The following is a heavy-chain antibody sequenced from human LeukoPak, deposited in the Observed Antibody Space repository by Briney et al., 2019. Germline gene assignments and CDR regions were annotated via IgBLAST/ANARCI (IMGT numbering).Heavy chain of an antibody. D-gene: IGHD1-26*01. V-gene: IGHV3-21*01. CDR2: ISSSSTYM. CDR3: ARFQSGSLFDY. J-gene: IGHJ4*02. CDR1: GFTFSDYS. Sequence: GGSLRLSCAASGFTFSDYSMNWVRQAPGVGLEWVSSISSSSTYMYYADSVKGRFTISRDNARNSLYLQMNSLKAEDTAVYYCARFQSGSLFDYWGQGTLVTVSS.